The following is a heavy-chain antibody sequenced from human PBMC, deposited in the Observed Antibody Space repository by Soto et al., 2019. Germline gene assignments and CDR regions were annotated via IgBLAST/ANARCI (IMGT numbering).Heavy chain of an antibody. V-gene: IGHV3-21*01. Sequence: EVQLVESGGGLVKPGGSLRLSCAASGFTFSSYSMNWVRQAPGKGLEWVSSISSSSSYIYYADSVKGRFTISRDNAKNSLELQMNSLRAEDTAVDYCARDGEAGAGTGFDPWGQGTLVTVSS. CDR3: ARDGEAGAGTGFDP. D-gene: IGHD6-19*01. CDR1: GFTFSSYS. J-gene: IGHJ5*02. CDR2: ISSSSSYI.